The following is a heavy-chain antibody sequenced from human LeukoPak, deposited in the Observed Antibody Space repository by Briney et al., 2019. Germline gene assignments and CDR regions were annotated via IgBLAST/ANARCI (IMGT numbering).Heavy chain of an antibody. Sequence: PGGSLRLTCLGSGFNFRYFWMSWVRQAPGKGLEWVANINHDGRETYYADSVKGRFIISRDNAKDSLYLQMNSLRAEDAAVYYCAGVAARRRPSYMDVWGKGTTVTVSS. V-gene: IGHV3-7*01. CDR3: AGVAARRRPSYMDV. CDR2: INHDGRET. D-gene: IGHD6-6*01. CDR1: GFNFRYFW. J-gene: IGHJ6*03.